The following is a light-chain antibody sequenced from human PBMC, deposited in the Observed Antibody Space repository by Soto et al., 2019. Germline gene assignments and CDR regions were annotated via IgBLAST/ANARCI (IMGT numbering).Light chain of an antibody. V-gene: IGLV1-47*01. CDR3: AVWDVSLSGVV. CDR2: RNN. Sequence: QSVLTQPPSASGTPGQRVTISCSGSSSNIGSNYVYWYQQFPGTAPKLLIYRNNQRPSGVPDRFSGSKSGTSASLAISGLRSEDEGYYHCAVWDVSLSGVVFGGGTKLTVL. CDR1: SSNIGSNY. J-gene: IGLJ2*01.